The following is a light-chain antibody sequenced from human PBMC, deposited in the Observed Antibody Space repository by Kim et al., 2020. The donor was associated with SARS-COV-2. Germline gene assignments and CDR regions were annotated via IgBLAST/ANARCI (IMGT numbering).Light chain of an antibody. V-gene: IGLV1-51*01. Sequence: QSVLTQPPSVSAAPGQKVPISCSGSTSNLGRNAVFWYQQVPGTAPKLLIYDNYRRPSGIPDRFSGSRSGTSATLDITGLQTGDEADYYCGAWDRTLNTAFFGGGTKVTVL. J-gene: IGLJ2*01. CDR1: TSNLGRNA. CDR2: DNY. CDR3: GAWDRTLNTAF.